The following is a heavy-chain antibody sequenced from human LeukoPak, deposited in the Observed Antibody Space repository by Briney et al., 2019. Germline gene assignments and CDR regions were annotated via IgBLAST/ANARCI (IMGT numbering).Heavy chain of an antibody. D-gene: IGHD2-2*01. CDR3: AKGGIVVVPAAIHYFDY. Sequence: GGSLRLSCAASGFTFSTYSMNWVRQAPGKGLEWVSYISSSSSTIYYADSVKGRFTISRDNSKNTLYLQMNSLRAEDTAVYYCAKGGIVVVPAAIHYFDYWGQGTLVTVSS. CDR1: GFTFSTYS. V-gene: IGHV3-48*01. J-gene: IGHJ4*02. CDR2: ISSSSSTI.